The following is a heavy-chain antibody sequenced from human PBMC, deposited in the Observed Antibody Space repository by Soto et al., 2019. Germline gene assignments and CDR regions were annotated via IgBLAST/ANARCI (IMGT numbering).Heavy chain of an antibody. Sequence: ASVKVSCKASGYTVTTYYMHWVRQAPGQGLEWMGIINPSGGSTTYAQKFQDRVIMTRDTSTSTVYMELSSLRSEDTAVYYCARIGSGSTYSYYYGMDVWGQGTTVTVSS. V-gene: IGHV1-46*01. D-gene: IGHD2-15*01. CDR2: INPSGGST. CDR3: ARIGSGSTYSYYYGMDV. CDR1: GYTVTTYY. J-gene: IGHJ6*02.